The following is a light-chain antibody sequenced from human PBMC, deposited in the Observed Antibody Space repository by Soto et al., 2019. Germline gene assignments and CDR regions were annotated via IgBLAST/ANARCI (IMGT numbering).Light chain of an antibody. V-gene: IGKV3-20*01. CDR2: GAS. CDR1: QSVSSSY. CDR3: QQYDNLPLT. Sequence: EIVLTQSPGTLSLSPGDRATLSCRASQSVSSSYLAWYQQKPGQAPRLLIYGASTRATGIPDRFSGDGSVTHFTLTISRLEAEDFATYYCQQYDNLPLTFGGGTKVDIK. J-gene: IGKJ4*01.